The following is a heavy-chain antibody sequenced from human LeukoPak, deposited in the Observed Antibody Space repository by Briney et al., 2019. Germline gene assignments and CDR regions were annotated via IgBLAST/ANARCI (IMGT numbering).Heavy chain of an antibody. D-gene: IGHD6-13*01. CDR3: AKSGQAAAGTYDY. V-gene: IGHV3-43D*03. J-gene: IGHJ4*02. Sequence: GGSLRLSCAASGFTFDDYAMHWVRQAPGKGLERVSLISWDGGSTYYADSVKGRFTISRDNSKNSLYLQMNSLRAEDTALYYCAKSGQAAAGTYDYWGQGTLVTVSS. CDR1: GFTFDDYA. CDR2: ISWDGGST.